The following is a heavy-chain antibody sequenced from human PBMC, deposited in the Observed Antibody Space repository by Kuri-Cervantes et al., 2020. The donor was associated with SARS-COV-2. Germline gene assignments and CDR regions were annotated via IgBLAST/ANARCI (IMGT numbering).Heavy chain of an antibody. J-gene: IGHJ4*02. D-gene: IGHD3-22*01. CDR2: ISAYNGNT. CDR1: GYTFTSYG. CDR3: ARRTLYDSSGYPEH. Sequence: ASVKVSCKGSGYTFTSYGISWVRQAPGQGLEWMGWISAYNGNTNYAQKLQGRVTMTTDTSTSTAYMELRSLRSDDTAVYYCARRTLYDSSGYPEHWGQGTLVTVSS. V-gene: IGHV1-18*01.